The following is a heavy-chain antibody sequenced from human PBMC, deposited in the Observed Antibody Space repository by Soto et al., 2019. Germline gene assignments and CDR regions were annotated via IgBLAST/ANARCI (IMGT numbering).Heavy chain of an antibody. CDR2: IYWDDDK. CDR3: ARSSPDQGYFYGVDV. V-gene: IGHV2-5*02. D-gene: IGHD2-2*01. Sequence: QITLKESGPVLVKPTQTLTLTCTFSGFSLNTYGVGVGWIRQPPGKTLEWLALIYWDDDKRYSPSLKSRLTITKDTSKDQVVLTMTNMDPVDTATYYCARSSPDQGYFYGVDVWGQGTTVTVSS. CDR1: GFSLNTYGVG. J-gene: IGHJ6*02.